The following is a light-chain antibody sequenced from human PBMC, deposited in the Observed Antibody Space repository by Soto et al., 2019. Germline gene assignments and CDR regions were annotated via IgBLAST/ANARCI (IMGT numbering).Light chain of an antibody. V-gene: IGKV3-20*01. J-gene: IGKJ1*01. CDR2: GTS. Sequence: EIVLTQSPGTLSLSPGESATLSCRASQSVSSNSLAWYRRNPGQPPSLLIYGTSTRATDIPRRFSGSGSGXXXXXTITXLXPXXXXVYFCQQYGDSPPTFGQGTKVEVK. CDR1: QSVSSNS. CDR3: QQYGDSPPT.